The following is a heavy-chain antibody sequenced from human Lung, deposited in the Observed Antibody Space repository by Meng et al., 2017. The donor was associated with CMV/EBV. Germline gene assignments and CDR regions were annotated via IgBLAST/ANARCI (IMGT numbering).Heavy chain of an antibody. J-gene: IGHJ4*02. V-gene: IGHV3-21*04. Sequence: ESXKISXAASGFTFSSYSMNWVRQAPGKGLEWVSSISSSSSYIYYADSVKGRFTISRDNAKNSLYLQMNSLRAEDTAVYYCAKEHREFDWLHYFDYWGQGTXVTVSS. CDR3: AKEHREFDWLHYFDY. D-gene: IGHD3-9*01. CDR2: ISSSSSYI. CDR1: GFTFSSYS.